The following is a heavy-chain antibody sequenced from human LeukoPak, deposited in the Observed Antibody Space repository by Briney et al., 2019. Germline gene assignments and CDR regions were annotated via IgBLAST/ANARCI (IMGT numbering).Heavy chain of an antibody. V-gene: IGHV3-7*05. Sequence: GGSLRLSCAASGFTFSSYCMNWVRHAPGKGLEWVANIKQDGSENYYVDSVKDRFTISRDNAKNSLYLQMYSLRAEDTAVYYCARGAQADCYWGQGTPVTASS. D-gene: IGHD2-21*01. CDR3: ARGAQADCY. CDR2: IKQDGSEN. J-gene: IGHJ4*02. CDR1: GFTFSSYC.